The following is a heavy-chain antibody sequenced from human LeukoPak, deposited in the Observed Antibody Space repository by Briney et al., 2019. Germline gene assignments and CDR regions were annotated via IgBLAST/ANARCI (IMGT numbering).Heavy chain of an antibody. V-gene: IGHV3-11*01. CDR1: GFTFSDYY. CDR3: ARGPTVTSSYYYYGMDV. D-gene: IGHD4-11*01. Sequence: PGGSLRLSCAASGFTFSDYYMSWIRQPPGKGLEWVSYISSSGSTIYYADSVKGRFTISRDNAKNSLYLQMDSLRAEDMAVYYCARGPTVTSSYYYYGMDVWGQGTTVTVSS. CDR2: ISSSGSTI. J-gene: IGHJ6*02.